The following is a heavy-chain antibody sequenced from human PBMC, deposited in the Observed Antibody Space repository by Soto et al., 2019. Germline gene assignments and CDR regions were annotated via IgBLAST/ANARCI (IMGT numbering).Heavy chain of an antibody. J-gene: IGHJ4*02. CDR1: GGSISSSNW. CDR3: ARSQAFGSEAEIPFDY. Sequence: QVQLQESGPGLVKPSGTLSLTCAVSGGSISSSNWWSWVRQPPGKGLEWIGEIYHSGSTNYNPSLKRRVTISVDTSKHQFSLTLSSVTAADTAVYYCARSQAFGSEAEIPFDYWGQGTLVTVSS. CDR2: IYHSGST. V-gene: IGHV4-4*02. D-gene: IGHD1-26*01.